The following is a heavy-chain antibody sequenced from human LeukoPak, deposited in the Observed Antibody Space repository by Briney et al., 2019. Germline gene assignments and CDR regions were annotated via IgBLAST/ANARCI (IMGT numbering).Heavy chain of an antibody. D-gene: IGHD3-16*01. CDR1: GFTFSSYA. V-gene: IGHV3-23*01. CDR2: ISGSGGST. Sequence: GGSLRLSCAASGFTFSSYAMSWVRQAPGKGLEWVSAISGSGGSTYYADSVKGRFTISRDNAKNSLYLQMNSLRAEDTALYHCAEKKGGSNSFDYWGQGTLVTVSS. CDR3: AEKKGGSNSFDY. J-gene: IGHJ4*02.